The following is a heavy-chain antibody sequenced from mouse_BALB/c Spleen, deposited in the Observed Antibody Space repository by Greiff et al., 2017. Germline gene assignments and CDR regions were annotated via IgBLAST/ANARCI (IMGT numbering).Heavy chain of an antibody. Sequence: EVLLVESGGGLVQPGGSLKLSCAASGFDFSSYCMSWVRQAPGQGLEWIGEINPDSSTTNYTPSLKDKFIISRDNAKNTLYLQMSKVRSEDTAVYYCAKVDDVYFDYWGQGTTLTVSS. CDR2: INPDSSTT. CDR3: AKVDDVYFDY. CDR1: GFDFSSYC. J-gene: IGHJ2*01. D-gene: IGHD2-12*01. V-gene: IGHV4-1*02.